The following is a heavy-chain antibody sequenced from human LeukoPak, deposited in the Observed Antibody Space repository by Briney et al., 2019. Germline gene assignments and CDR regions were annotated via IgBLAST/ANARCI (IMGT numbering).Heavy chain of an antibody. CDR1: GFXFSTYA. J-gene: IGHJ4*02. CDR3: AKENRWE. D-gene: IGHD1-14*01. CDR2: ISGSGATT. V-gene: IGHV3-23*01. Sequence: GGSLRLSCAASGFXFSTYAINWVRQGPGKGLEWVSRISGSGATTHYTESVTGRFTISRDNSKNTLYLQMNSLRAEDTAVYYCAKENRWEWGQGTLVTVSS.